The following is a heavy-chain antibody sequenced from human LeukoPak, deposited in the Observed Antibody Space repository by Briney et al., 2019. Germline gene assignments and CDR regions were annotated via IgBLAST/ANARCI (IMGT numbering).Heavy chain of an antibody. V-gene: IGHV3-53*01. Sequence: GGSLRLSCAASGFTVSSNYMSWVRQAPGKGLEWVSVIYSGGTTNYADSVKGRFTISRDNSKNSLFLQMNSLRAEDTAVYYCARGGYSSSWYHFDYWGQGTLVTVSS. D-gene: IGHD6-13*01. CDR2: IYSGGTT. CDR3: ARGGYSSSWYHFDY. J-gene: IGHJ4*02. CDR1: GFTVSSNY.